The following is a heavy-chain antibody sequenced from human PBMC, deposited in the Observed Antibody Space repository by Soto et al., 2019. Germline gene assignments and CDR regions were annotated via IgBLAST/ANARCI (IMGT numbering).Heavy chain of an antibody. CDR2: INHSGST. V-gene: IGHV4-34*01. D-gene: IGHD3-3*02. CDR3: ARGIFDFDY. Sequence: ETLSLTCAVYGGSFSGYYWSWIRQPPGKGLEWIGEINHSGSTNYNPSLKSRVTISVDTSKNQFSLKLSSVTAADTAVYYCARGIFDFDYRGQGTLVTVSS. CDR1: GGSFSGYY. J-gene: IGHJ4*02.